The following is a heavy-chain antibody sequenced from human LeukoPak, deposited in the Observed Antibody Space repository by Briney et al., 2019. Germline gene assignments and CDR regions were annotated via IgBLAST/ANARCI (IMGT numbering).Heavy chain of an antibody. CDR3: ATSGDSSSSGHWFDP. Sequence: ASVKVSCKASGYTFTSYYMHWVRQAPGQGLEWMGIINPSGGSTSYAQKFQGRVTMTRDTSTSTVYMELSSLRSEDAAVYYCATSGDSSSSGHWFDPWGQGTLVTVSS. D-gene: IGHD6-6*01. CDR1: GYTFTSYY. J-gene: IGHJ5*02. V-gene: IGHV1-46*01. CDR2: INPSGGST.